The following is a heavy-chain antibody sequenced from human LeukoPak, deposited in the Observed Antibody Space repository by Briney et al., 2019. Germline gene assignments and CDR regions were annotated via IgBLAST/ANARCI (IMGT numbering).Heavy chain of an antibody. Sequence: PGGSLRLSCAASGFTFSSYELYWVGQVPGKGLEWISYISSSSTIIKYADSVRGRFTISRDDARESLYLQMSSLRADDTAIYYYGACRQYVGSFALWGQGTVVTVSS. D-gene: IGHD3-10*01. CDR1: GFTFSSYE. V-gene: IGHV3-48*03. CDR3: GACRQYVGSFAL. CDR2: ISSSSTII. J-gene: IGHJ3*01.